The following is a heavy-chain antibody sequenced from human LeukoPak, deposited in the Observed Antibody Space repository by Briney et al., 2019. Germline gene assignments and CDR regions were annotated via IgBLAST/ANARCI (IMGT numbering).Heavy chain of an antibody. CDR2: IYYSGST. Sequence: SETLSLTCTVSGGSISSSSYYWGWIRQPPGKGLAWIGSIYYSGSTYYNPSLKSRVIISVDTSKNQFSLKLSSVTAADTAVYYCARDGSSWTYYFDYWGQGTLVTVSS. J-gene: IGHJ4*02. CDR1: GGSISSSSYY. V-gene: IGHV4-39*07. CDR3: ARDGSSWTYYFDY. D-gene: IGHD6-13*01.